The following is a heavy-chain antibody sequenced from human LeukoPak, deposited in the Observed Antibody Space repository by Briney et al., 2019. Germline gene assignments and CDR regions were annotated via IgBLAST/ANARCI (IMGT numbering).Heavy chain of an antibody. J-gene: IGHJ6*03. D-gene: IGHD3-16*01. V-gene: IGHV4-4*07. CDR1: GGSISSY. CDR3: ARETSQKGAHYMDV. CDR2: IYGSGST. Sequence: SETLSLTCTVSGGSISSYWSWIRQPAGKGLEWIGRIYGSGSTNYNPSLKSRVTMSLDTSKNQFSLKLSSVTAADTAVYYCARETSQKGAHYMDVWGKGTTVTISS.